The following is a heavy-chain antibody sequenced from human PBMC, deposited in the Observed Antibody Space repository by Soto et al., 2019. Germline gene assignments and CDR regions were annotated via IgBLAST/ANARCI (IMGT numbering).Heavy chain of an antibody. Sequence: QVQLVESGGGVVQPGRSLRLSCAASGFTFSSYAMHWVRQAPGKGLEWVAVISYDGSNKYYADSVKGRFTISRDNSKNPLYLQMNSLRAEDTAVYYCASPRLSSAGTTPIDYWGQGTLVTVSS. V-gene: IGHV3-30-3*01. CDR2: ISYDGSNK. J-gene: IGHJ4*02. CDR1: GFTFSSYA. CDR3: ASPRLSSAGTTPIDY. D-gene: IGHD6-19*01.